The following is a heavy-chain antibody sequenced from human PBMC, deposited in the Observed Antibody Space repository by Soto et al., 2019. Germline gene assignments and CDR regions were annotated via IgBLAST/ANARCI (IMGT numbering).Heavy chain of an antibody. CDR2: IYSGGST. CDR3: ASGQSQDIVVVPAAIDAFDI. CDR1: GFTVSSNY. Sequence: GGSLRLSCAASGFTVSSNYMSWVRQAPGKGPEWVSVIYSGGSTYYADSVKGRFTISRHNSKNTLYLQMNSLRAEDTAVYYCASGQSQDIVVVPAAIDAFDIWGQGTMVTVSS. J-gene: IGHJ3*02. V-gene: IGHV3-53*04. D-gene: IGHD2-2*01.